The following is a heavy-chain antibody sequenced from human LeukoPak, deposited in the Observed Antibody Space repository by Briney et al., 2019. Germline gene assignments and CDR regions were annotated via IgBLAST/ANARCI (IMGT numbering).Heavy chain of an antibody. CDR1: GFSLSNYW. J-gene: IGHJ6*02. CDR3: AWFGVTHGLAV. Sequence: PAGGSLRLSCAASGFSLSNYWMSWVRQAPGKGLEWVSNINQGGSDKYYADSVMGRFTISKDNAKNSVYLQMNSLRPEDTAIYYCAWFGVTHGLAVWGQGTTVTVSS. D-gene: IGHD3-10*01. V-gene: IGHV3-7*01. CDR2: INQGGSDK.